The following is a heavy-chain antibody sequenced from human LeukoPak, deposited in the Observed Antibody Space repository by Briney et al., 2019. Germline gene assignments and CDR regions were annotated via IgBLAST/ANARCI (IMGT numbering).Heavy chain of an antibody. CDR1: GYTFTSYD. CDR3: ARGFDDFWSGSPFGY. CDR2: MNPNSGNT. J-gene: IGHJ4*02. V-gene: IGHV1-8*01. Sequence: ASVKVSCKASGYTFTSYDINWVRQAPGQGLEWMGWMNPNSGNTGYAQKFQGRVTMTRNTSISTAYMELSSLRSEDTAVYYCARGFDDFWSGSPFGYWGQGALVTVSS. D-gene: IGHD3-3*01.